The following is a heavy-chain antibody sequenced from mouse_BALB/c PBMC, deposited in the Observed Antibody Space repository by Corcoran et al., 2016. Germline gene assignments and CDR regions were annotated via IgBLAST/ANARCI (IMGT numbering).Heavy chain of an antibody. CDR3: ATTGTGGYYSMDY. CDR1: GYTFTNAG. V-gene: IGHV9-4*02. Sequence: QIQLVQSGPALKKHGETVRISCKASGYTFTNAGMQWVQKMPGKDLKWIGWIKTHSGVPVYAEDFKGRFAFPLETSASTAYLQINNLKNEDTATYVCATTGTGGYYSMDYWGQGTSVTVSS. CDR2: IKTHSGVP. J-gene: IGHJ4*01. D-gene: IGHD4-1*02.